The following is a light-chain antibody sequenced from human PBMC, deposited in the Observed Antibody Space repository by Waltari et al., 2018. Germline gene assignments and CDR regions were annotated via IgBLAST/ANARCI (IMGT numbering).Light chain of an antibody. CDR2: EDK. CDR1: RGSLDSKY. Sequence: NFMLTQPHSVSGSPGETVTISCTRSRGSLDSKYVQWYHQHPGSAPTTVIYEDKQRPFGVPDRFSGSSDSASNAASLTISGLKTEDEAEYYCQSYDTNNRVFGGGTMLTVL. J-gene: IGLJ3*02. CDR3: QSYDTNNRV. V-gene: IGLV6-57*04.